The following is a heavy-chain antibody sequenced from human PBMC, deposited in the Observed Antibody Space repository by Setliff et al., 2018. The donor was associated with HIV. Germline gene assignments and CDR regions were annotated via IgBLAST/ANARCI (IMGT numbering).Heavy chain of an antibody. Sequence: GGSLRLSCASSGFIFGDYAMTWVRQAPGKGLEWVGFIRNRGYGGTIEYATSVKGRFTISRDDSKSIAYLEMNSLKTEDTAVYYCTRELAVPGTSFFDYWGQGTLVTVSS. CDR1: GFIFGDYA. CDR3: TRELAVPGTSFFDY. CDR2: IRNRGYGGTI. V-gene: IGHV3-49*04. D-gene: IGHD6-19*01. J-gene: IGHJ4*02.